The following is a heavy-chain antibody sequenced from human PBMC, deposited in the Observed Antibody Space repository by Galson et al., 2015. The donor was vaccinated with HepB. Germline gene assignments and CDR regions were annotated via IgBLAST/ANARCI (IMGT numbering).Heavy chain of an antibody. CDR2: ISAYNGNT. D-gene: IGHD3-3*02. J-gene: IGHJ4*02. V-gene: IGHV1-18*04. CDR3: ARDLSLDY. Sequence: SVKVSCKAFGYTFTSHTFSWVRQAPGQGLEWMGWISAYNGNTNYAQKSQDRVTMTTDTSASTAYMELRSLRSADPAVYYCARDLSLDYWGQGTLVTVSS. CDR1: GYTFTSHT.